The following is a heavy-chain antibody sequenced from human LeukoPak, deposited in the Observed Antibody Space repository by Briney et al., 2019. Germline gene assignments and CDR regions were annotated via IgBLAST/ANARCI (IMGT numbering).Heavy chain of an antibody. J-gene: IGHJ5*02. Sequence: ASVKVSCTASGYTFTIYGISWVRQAPGQGLEWMGWISAYNGNTNYAQKLQGRVTMTTDTSTSTAYMELRSLRSDDTAVYYCARDSSGYYSGTWFDPWGQGTLVTVSS. CDR1: GYTFTIYG. V-gene: IGHV1-18*01. D-gene: IGHD3-22*01. CDR2: ISAYNGNT. CDR3: ARDSSGYYSGTWFDP.